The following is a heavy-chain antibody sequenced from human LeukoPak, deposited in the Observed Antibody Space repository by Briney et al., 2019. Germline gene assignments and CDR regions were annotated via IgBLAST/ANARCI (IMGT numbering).Heavy chain of an antibody. Sequence: ASVKVSCKASGYTFTSYYMHWVRQAPGQGPEWMGITNPSGGSTSYAQKFQGRVTMTRDTSTSTVYMELSSLRSEDTAVYYCARYLKGSGTIPYYYYYGMDVWGQGTRVTVSS. V-gene: IGHV1-46*01. D-gene: IGHD5-12*01. J-gene: IGHJ6*02. CDR3: ARYLKGSGTIPYYYYYGMDV. CDR1: GYTFTSYY. CDR2: TNPSGGST.